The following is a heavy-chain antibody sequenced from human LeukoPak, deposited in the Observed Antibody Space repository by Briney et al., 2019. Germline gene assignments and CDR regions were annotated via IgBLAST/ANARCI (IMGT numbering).Heavy chain of an antibody. CDR2: IKQDGSEK. J-gene: IGHJ5*02. V-gene: IGHV3-7*01. Sequence: GGSLRLSCVASGFTFSSYWMSWVRQAPGKGLEWVANIKQDGSEKYYVDSVKGRFTISRDNAKKSLYLQMSSLRAEDTAVYYCARDSVTNNLWSGSSSWGQGTLVTVSS. CDR3: ARDSVTNNLWSGSSS. D-gene: IGHD3-3*01. CDR1: GFTFSSYW.